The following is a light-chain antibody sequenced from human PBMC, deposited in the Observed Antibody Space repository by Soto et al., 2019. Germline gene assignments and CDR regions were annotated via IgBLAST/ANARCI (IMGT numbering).Light chain of an antibody. V-gene: IGLV8-61*01. J-gene: IGLJ2*01. CDR2: STN. CDR1: SASVLTSYY. CDR3: ALYVGSGTVV. Sequence: QAVVSQEPSFSVSPGETVTLTCGLTSASVLTSYYPSWYQQTPGQAPCTLIYSTNIRSSGVPDRFSGSILGNKAALTITGAQADDESDYYCALYVGSGTVVFGGGTKLTVL.